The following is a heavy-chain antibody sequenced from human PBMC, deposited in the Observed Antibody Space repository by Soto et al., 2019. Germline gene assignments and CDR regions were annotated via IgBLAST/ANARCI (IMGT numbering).Heavy chain of an antibody. CDR2: IKIAATDM. CDR3: ARDRGGTFYDY. J-gene: IGHJ4*01. V-gene: IGHV3-48*02. D-gene: IGHD6-25*01. Sequence: GGSLRLSCAASGFTFSSFGMNWVRQAPGNGLEWISYIKIAATDMHYGDSVKGRFTISRDDAKNSLYLQMSSLRDDDTAVYYCARDRGGTFYDYWGHGTLVTVSS. CDR1: GFTFSSFG.